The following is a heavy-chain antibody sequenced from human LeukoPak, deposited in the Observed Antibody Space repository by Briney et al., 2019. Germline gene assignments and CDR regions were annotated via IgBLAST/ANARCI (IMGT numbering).Heavy chain of an antibody. Sequence: ASVKVSCKASGYTFTSNGISWVRQAPGQGLECMGWISAYNGNTNYAQKFQGRVTMTTDTSTSTAYMELRSLRSDDMAVYYCARDSAMAYYEESWFDPWGQGTLVIVSS. D-gene: IGHD5-18*01. CDR3: ARDSAMAYYEESWFDP. CDR2: ISAYNGNT. J-gene: IGHJ5*02. V-gene: IGHV1-18*03. CDR1: GYTFTSNG.